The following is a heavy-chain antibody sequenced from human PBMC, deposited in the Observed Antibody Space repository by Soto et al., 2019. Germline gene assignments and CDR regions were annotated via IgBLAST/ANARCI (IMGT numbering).Heavy chain of an antibody. CDR2: IYYSGRT. CDR3: ARQRTTVVTQAYFDH. J-gene: IGHJ4*02. CDR1: VESISSTSYY. V-gene: IGHV4-39*01. D-gene: IGHD2-21*02. Sequence: SETLSLTCIVSVESISSTSYYWGWILQPPGKGLEWIGSIYYSGRTYYNPSFKSRVTISIDTSRNQFSLKLSSVTATDTAVYYCARQRTTVVTQAYFDHWGQGALVTVSS.